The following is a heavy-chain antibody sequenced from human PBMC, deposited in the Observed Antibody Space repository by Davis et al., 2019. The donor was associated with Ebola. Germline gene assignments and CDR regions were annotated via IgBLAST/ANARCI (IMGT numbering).Heavy chain of an antibody. V-gene: IGHV6-1*01. J-gene: IGHJ5*02. CDR3: ASGWLRGGGVGP. Sequence: PSETLSLTCDTSGDTVSSNSGAWNWIRQSPSRGLEWLGRTYYSSKWYKDYAVSVKSRITINLDTSKNQFSLQLNSVTPEDTAVYYCASGWLRGGGVGPWGQGTPVTVSS. CDR1: GDTVSSNSGA. CDR2: TYYSSKWYK. D-gene: IGHD5-12*01.